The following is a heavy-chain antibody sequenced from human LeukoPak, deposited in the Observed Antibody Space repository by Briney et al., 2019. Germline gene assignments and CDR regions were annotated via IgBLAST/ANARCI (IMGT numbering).Heavy chain of an antibody. J-gene: IGHJ4*02. D-gene: IGHD4-23*01. CDR3: ARDSPDYGGKGFDY. CDR2: ISSSSSYI. CDR1: GFTFSSYS. Sequence: GGSLRPSCAASGFTFSSYSMNWVRQARGKGLEWVSYISSSSSYIYYADSVKGRFTISRDNAKNSLYLQMNSLRAEDTAIYYCARDSPDYGGKGFDYWGQGTLVTVSS. V-gene: IGHV3-21*04.